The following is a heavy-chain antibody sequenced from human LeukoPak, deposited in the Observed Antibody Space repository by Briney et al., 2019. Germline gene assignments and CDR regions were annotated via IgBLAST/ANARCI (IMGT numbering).Heavy chain of an antibody. CDR2: ISSGSSYI. D-gene: IGHD3-10*01. V-gene: IGHV3-21*01. J-gene: IGHJ4*02. CDR1: GFTFSSYS. CDR3: VSGDYYYDSGSYYHGY. Sequence: PGGSLRLSCAASGFTFSSYSMNWVRQAPGRGLEWVSSISSGSSYIYYADSVKGRFTISRDNAKNSLYLQMNSLRAEDTAVYYCVSGDYYYDSGSYYHGYWGQGTLVTVSS.